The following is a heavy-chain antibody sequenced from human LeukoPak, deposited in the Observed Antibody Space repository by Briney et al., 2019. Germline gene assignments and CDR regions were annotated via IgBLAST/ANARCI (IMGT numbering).Heavy chain of an antibody. CDR3: ARYMVRGVINWFDP. J-gene: IGHJ5*02. Sequence: PSETLSLTCTVSGGSISSGGYYWSWIRQPPGKGLEWIGYIYHSGSTYYNPSPKSRVTISVDRSKNQFSLKLSSVTAADTAVYYCARYMVRGVINWFDPWGQGTLVTVSS. V-gene: IGHV4-30-2*01. CDR2: IYHSGST. D-gene: IGHD3-10*01. CDR1: GGSISSGGYY.